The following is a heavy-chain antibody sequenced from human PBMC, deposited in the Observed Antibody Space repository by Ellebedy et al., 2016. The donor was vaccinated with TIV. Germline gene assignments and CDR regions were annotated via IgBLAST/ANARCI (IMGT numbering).Heavy chain of an antibody. CDR3: VRDLVYGDYVFDY. CDR2: ISRSSNYI. J-gene: IGHJ4*02. V-gene: IGHV3-21*01. Sequence: GGSLRLSXAASGFTFSSYNFNWVRQAPGKGLEWVSSISRSSNYIYYADSVKGRFTLSRDNAKNSLYLQMNSLRAEDTAVYYCVRDLVYGDYVFDYWGQGTLVTVSS. D-gene: IGHD4-17*01. CDR1: GFTFSSYN.